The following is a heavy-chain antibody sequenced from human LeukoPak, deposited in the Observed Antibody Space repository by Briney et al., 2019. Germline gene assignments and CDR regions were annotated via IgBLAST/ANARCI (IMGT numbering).Heavy chain of an antibody. CDR3: ARDASSSEAFDI. D-gene: IGHD3-10*01. J-gene: IGHJ3*02. Sequence: SQTLSLTCTASGGSISSGSYYWSWIRQPAGKGLEWIGRIYTSGSTNYNPSLKSRVTISVDTSKNQFSLKLSSVTAADTAVYYCARDASSSEAFDIWGQGTMVTVSS. V-gene: IGHV4-61*02. CDR1: GGSISSGSYY. CDR2: IYTSGST.